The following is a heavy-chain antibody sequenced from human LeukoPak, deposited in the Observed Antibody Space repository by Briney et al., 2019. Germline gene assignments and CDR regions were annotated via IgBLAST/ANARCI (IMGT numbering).Heavy chain of an antibody. CDR2: INPNSGGT. CDR1: GYTFTGYY. CDR3: ARDSSWYYYYYYMDV. J-gene: IGHJ6*03. Sequence: ASVKVSCKASGYTFTGYYMHWVRQAPGQGLEWMGWINPNSGGTNYAQKFQGRVTMTRDTSISTAYMELSRLRSDDTAVYYCARDSSWYYYYYYMDVWGKGTTVTVSS. D-gene: IGHD6-13*01. V-gene: IGHV1-2*02.